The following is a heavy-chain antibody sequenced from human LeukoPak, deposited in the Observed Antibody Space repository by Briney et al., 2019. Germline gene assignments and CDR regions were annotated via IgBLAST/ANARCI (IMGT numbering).Heavy chain of an antibody. D-gene: IGHD3-10*01. CDR2: ISGSGGST. Sequence: GASLRLSCAASGFTFSSYAMSWVRQAPGKGLEWVSAISGSGGSTYYADSVKGRFTISRDNSKNTLYLQMNSLRAEDTAVYYCAKANGSGSYYNLWGYYYYGMDVWGQGTTVTVSS. CDR1: GFTFSSYA. J-gene: IGHJ6*02. V-gene: IGHV3-23*01. CDR3: AKANGSGSYYNLWGYYYYGMDV.